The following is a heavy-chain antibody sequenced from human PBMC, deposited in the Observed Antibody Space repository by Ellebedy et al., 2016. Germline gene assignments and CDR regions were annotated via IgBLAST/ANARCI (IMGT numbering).Heavy chain of an antibody. Sequence: SETLSLTXTVYGDSIRSSGHWWSWVRQAPGRGLEWIGEMYPKGYTNYNPSLKSRVTLSIDKTRNQFSLRLTSVTASDTAVYSCARHKTSVNAFDYWGLGTRVIVSS. CDR2: MYPKGYT. CDR3: ARHKTSVNAFDY. CDR1: GDSIRSSGHW. D-gene: IGHD4-17*01. V-gene: IGHV4-4*02. J-gene: IGHJ4*02.